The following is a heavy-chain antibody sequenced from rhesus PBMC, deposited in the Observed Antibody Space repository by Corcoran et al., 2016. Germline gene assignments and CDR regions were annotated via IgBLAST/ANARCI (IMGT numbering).Heavy chain of an antibody. CDR2: IDPSDSDT. CDR1: GYSFTSYW. D-gene: IGHD6-25*01. V-gene: IGHV5-20*01. CDR3: AKGGIAAAGSYFDY. Sequence: EVQLVQSGAEVKRPGESLKISCKTSGYSFTSYWISWVRQMTGKCLEWMGAIDPSDSDTRYTPSFQGQVTISADKSISTAYLQWSRLKASDTATYYCAKGGIAAAGSYFDYWGQGVLVTVSS. J-gene: IGHJ4*01.